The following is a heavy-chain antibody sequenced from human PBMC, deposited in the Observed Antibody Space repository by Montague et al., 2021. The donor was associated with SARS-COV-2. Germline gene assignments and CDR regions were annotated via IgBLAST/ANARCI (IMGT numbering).Heavy chain of an antibody. D-gene: IGHD5-18*01. CDR2: ISTSSSYI. Sequence: RFSCVASGFPFSSYSMNWVRQAPGKGLEWVSSISTSSSYIYYADSVEGRFTISRDNAKNSLYLQMNSLRAEDTAVYYCANLYSYGSWGQGTLVTVSS. CDR1: GFPFSSYS. CDR3: ANLYSYGS. J-gene: IGHJ4*02. V-gene: IGHV3-21*01.